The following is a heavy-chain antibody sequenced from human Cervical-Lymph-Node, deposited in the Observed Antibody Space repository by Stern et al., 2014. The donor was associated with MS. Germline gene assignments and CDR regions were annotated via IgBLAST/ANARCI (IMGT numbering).Heavy chain of an antibody. Sequence: QVQLVQSGAEVKKPGASVNVSCKASGYTFSSFAITWVRQAPGQGLEWMGTITAYNGNTNYAQRCQDRVTITRDGSTNTAHMEVRSRRFEDTAIYYCGGGWGGTRLWGQGTLVTVSS. CDR1: GYTFSSFA. V-gene: IGHV1-18*01. J-gene: IGHJ4*02. CDR2: ITAYNGNT. CDR3: GGGWGGTRL. D-gene: IGHD3-16*01.